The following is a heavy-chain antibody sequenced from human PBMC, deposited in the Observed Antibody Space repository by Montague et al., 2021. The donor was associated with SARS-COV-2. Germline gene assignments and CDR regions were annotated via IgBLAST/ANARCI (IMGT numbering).Heavy chain of an antibody. CDR1: GGSISSYY. V-gene: IGHV4-4*07. CDR3: ARDGLERQWWMLGWFDP. CDR2: IYTSGST. D-gene: IGHD1-1*01. J-gene: IGHJ5*02. Sequence: SETLSLTCTVSGGSISSYYWSWIRQPAGKGLEWIGRIYTSGSTNYNPSLKSRVTMSVDTSKNQFSLKLRSVTAADTAVYFCARDGLERQWWMLGWFDPWGQGTLVTDSS.